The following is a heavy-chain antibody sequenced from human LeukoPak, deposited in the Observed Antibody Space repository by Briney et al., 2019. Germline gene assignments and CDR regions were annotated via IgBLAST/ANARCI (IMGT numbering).Heavy chain of an antibody. J-gene: IGHJ5*02. CDR3: ARGYNDR. V-gene: IGHV3-21*01. CDR2: ITTTSSYM. Sequence: PGGSLRLSCAASGFSFSSYSMTWVRQAPGKGLEWVSSITTTSSYMLYADSVKGRFTISRDNAKNSLYLQMNSLKVEDTALYYCARGYNDRWGQGTLVTVSS. CDR1: GFSFSSYS. D-gene: IGHD3-10*01.